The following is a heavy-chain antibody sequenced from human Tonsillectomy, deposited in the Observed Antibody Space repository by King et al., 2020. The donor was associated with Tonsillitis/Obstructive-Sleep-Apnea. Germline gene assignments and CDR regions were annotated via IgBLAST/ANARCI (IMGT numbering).Heavy chain of an antibody. CDR3: TRDREYSSGWYVLNNYYYSYYMDV. J-gene: IGHJ6*03. CDR1: GFTFGDYA. D-gene: IGHD6-19*01. Sequence: VQLVESGGGLVKPGRSLRLSCTASGFTFGDYAMSWFRQAPGKGLEWVGFIRSKAYGGTTEYAASVKGRFTISRDDSKSIAYRQMNSLKTEDTAVYYCTRDREYSSGWYVLNNYYYSYYMDVWGKGTTVTVSS. CDR2: IRSKAYGGTT. V-gene: IGHV3-49*05.